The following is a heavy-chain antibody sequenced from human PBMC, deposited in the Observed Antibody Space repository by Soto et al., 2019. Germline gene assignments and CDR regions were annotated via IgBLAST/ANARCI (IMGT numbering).Heavy chain of an antibody. CDR3: ARDGTTVTPNWFDP. CDR1: GYTFTGYY. CDR2: INPNSGGT. J-gene: IGHJ5*02. Sequence: GASVKVSCRASGYTFTGYYMHWVRQAPGQGLEWMGWINPNSGGTNYAQKFQGRVTLTRDTSISTAYMELSRLSSDATAVYYCARDGTTVTPNWFDPWGQGTLVTVSS. D-gene: IGHD4-17*01. V-gene: IGHV1-2*02.